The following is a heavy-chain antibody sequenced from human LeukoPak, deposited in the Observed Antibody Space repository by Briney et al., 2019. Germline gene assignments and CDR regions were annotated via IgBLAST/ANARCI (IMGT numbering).Heavy chain of an antibody. J-gene: IGHJ4*02. CDR2: IYTSGST. V-gene: IGHV4-4*09. CDR1: GGSISSYY. Sequence: SETLSLTCTVSGGSISSYYWSWIRQPPGKGLEWIGYIYTSGSTNYNPSLKSRVTISVDTSKNQFSLKLSSVTAADTAVYYCARAARQRPYDYWAQGTLVTVSS. CDR3: ARAARQRPYDY. D-gene: IGHD6-6*01.